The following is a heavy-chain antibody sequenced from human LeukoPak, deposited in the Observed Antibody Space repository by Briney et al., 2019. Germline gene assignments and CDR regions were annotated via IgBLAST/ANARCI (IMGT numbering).Heavy chain of an antibody. D-gene: IGHD3-10*01. CDR3: ARHGSVRSPLGP. J-gene: IGHJ5*02. Sequence: ASETLSLTCTVSGGSISSYYWSWIQQPPGKGLEWIGYIYATGSTNYNPSLKSRVTISVDTSKNRFSLNLRSVTAADTAVYYCARHGSVRSPLGPWGQGTLVTVSS. CDR1: GGSISSYY. CDR2: IYATGST. V-gene: IGHV4-4*09.